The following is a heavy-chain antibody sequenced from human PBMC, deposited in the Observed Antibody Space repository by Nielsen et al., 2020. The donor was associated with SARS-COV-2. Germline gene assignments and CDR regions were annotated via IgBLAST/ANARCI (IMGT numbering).Heavy chain of an antibody. D-gene: IGHD6-19*01. V-gene: IGHV4-59*08. CDR3: ARLGYSSGLNDY. Sequence: WIHQPPGKGLEWIGYIYYSGSTNYNPSLKSRVTISVDTSKNQFSLKLSSVTAADTAVYYCARLGYSSGLNDYWGQGTLVTVSS. J-gene: IGHJ4*02. CDR2: IYYSGST.